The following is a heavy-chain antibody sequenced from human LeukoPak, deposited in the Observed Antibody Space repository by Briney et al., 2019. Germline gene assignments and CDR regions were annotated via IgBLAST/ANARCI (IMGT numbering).Heavy chain of an antibody. V-gene: IGHV1-2*02. J-gene: IGHJ5*02. CDR2: INPNSGGT. CDR1: GYTFTGYY. CDR3: AREVGYSSSYYGRFDP. Sequence: GASVKVSCKASGYTFTGYYMHWVRQAPGQGLEWMGWINPNSGGTNYAQKFQGRVTMTRDTSISTAYMELASLRSDDTAVFYCAREVGYSSSYYGRFDPWGQGTLVIVSS. D-gene: IGHD1-26*01.